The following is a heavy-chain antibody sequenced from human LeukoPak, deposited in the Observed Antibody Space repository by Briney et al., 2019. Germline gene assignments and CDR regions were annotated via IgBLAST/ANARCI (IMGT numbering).Heavy chain of an antibody. CDR3: ARETAYYYDSSGSGDAFDI. Sequence: SETLSLTCTVSGGSISSCYWSWIRQPPGKGLEWIGYIYYSGSTNYNPSLKSRVTISVDTSKNQFSLKLSSVTAADTAVYYCARETAYYYDSSGSGDAFDIWGQGTMVTVSS. J-gene: IGHJ3*02. CDR1: GGSISSCY. V-gene: IGHV4-59*01. D-gene: IGHD3-22*01. CDR2: IYYSGST.